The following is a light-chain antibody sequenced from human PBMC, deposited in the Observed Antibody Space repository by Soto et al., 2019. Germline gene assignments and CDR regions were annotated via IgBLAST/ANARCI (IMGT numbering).Light chain of an antibody. J-gene: IGKJ5*01. CDR3: QQRSNWPLIT. V-gene: IGKV3-11*01. Sequence: EIVATQSPSTLSLSPWQRATLSCMASQSVSSYLAWYQQKPGQAPRLLIYDASNRATGIPARFSGSGSGTDFTLTISSLEPEDFAVYYCQQRSNWPLITFCQGTRLEI. CDR1: QSVSSY. CDR2: DAS.